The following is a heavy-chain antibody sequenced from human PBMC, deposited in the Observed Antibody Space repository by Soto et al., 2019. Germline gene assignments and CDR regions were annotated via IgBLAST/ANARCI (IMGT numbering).Heavy chain of an antibody. D-gene: IGHD6-13*01. CDR2: IYYSGST. V-gene: IGHV4-39*01. J-gene: IGHJ4*02. CDR3: ARPRDAAGTVDY. CDR1: GGSISSSSYY. Sequence: QLQLQESGPGLVKPSETLSLTCTVSGGSISSSSYYWGWIRQPPGEGLEWIGSIYYSGSTYYNPSLKSRVTISVDTSKNQFSLQLSSVTAADTAVYYCARPRDAAGTVDYLCQGTLVTVSS.